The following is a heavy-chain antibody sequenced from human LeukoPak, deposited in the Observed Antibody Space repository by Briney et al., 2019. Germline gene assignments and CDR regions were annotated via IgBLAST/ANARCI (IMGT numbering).Heavy chain of an antibody. Sequence: ASVKVSCKASGYTFTSYDINWVRQATGQGLEWMGWMNPNSGNTGYAQKFQGRVTMTRNTSISTAYMELSSLRSEDMAVYYCAREPSSLYYYYGMDVWGQGTTVTVSS. V-gene: IGHV1-8*01. CDR1: GYTFTSYD. D-gene: IGHD1-14*01. J-gene: IGHJ6*02. CDR3: AREPSSLYYYYGMDV. CDR2: MNPNSGNT.